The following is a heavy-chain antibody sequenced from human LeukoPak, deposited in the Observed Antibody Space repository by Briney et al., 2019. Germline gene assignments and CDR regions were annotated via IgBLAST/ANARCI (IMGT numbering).Heavy chain of an antibody. D-gene: IGHD1-26*01. CDR2: TRNEANIYTT. V-gene: IGHV3-72*01. CDR1: GFIFSDHY. J-gene: IGHJ3*02. CDR3: ASPVGATTVRAFDI. Sequence: QSGGSLRLSCAASGFIFSDHYMDWVRQAPGKGLEWVGRTRNEANIYTTKYAASVKGRFTISRDDSKNSLYLQMNSLKTEDTAVYYCASPVGATTVRAFDIWGQGTMVTVSS.